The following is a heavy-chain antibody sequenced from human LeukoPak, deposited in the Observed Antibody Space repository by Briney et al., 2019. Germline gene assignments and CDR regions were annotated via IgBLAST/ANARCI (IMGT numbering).Heavy chain of an antibody. CDR3: ARDPGAFPYFFDC. V-gene: IGHV3-23*01. D-gene: IGHD4/OR15-4a*01. Sequence: PGGSLRLSCAASGFTFSSYAMSWVRQPPGKGLEWVSGISGSGDNTYYADSVRGRFTISRDNSKNTLCLQMNSLRVEDTAVYFCARDPGAFPYFFDCWGQGTLVTVSS. J-gene: IGHJ4*02. CDR1: GFTFSSYA. CDR2: ISGSGDNT.